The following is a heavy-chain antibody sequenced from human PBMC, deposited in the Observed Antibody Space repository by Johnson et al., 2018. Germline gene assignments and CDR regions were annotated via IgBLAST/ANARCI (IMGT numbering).Heavy chain of an antibody. D-gene: IGHD3-10*01. CDR1: GFTFSSYG. J-gene: IGHJ6*02. CDR2: IWYDGSNK. V-gene: IGHV3-33*01. CDR3: ARESDFYGAGDYGMDV. Sequence: QVQLVQSGGGVVQPGRSLRLSCAASGFTFSSYGMHWVRQAPGKGLEWVAVIWYDGSNKYYADSVKGRFTISRDNSKNTLYLQRNSLRAEDTAVYYCARESDFYGAGDYGMDVWGQGTTVTVS.